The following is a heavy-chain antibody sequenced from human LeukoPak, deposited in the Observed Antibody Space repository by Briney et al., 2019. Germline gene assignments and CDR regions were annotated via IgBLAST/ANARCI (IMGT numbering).Heavy chain of an antibody. V-gene: IGHV4-61*08. Sequence: PSETLSLTCAVSGASLTGGSITGYYWSWIRQSPGKGLEWIGYIYNSANTKYNPSLKSRAIISIDTSKNQFSLNLTSVTSADTAVYYCTAQGYFDWSFDDFWGQGTLVTVSS. J-gene: IGHJ4*02. CDR3: TAQGYFDWSFDDF. CDR2: IYNSANT. CDR1: GASLTGGSITGYY. D-gene: IGHD3-9*01.